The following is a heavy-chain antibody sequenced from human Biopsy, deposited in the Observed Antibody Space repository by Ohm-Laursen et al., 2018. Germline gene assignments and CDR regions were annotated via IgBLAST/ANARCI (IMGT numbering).Heavy chain of an antibody. CDR2: IYSGGNT. D-gene: IGHD3-10*02. CDR3: AKDVFGGFSGSTDYYAYYFDS. CDR1: GFTVSSNY. Sequence: GSLRLSCAASGFTVSSNYMNWVRQAPGKGLEWVSIIYSGGNTYYADSVKGRFTISRDNSKNTVYLQMNSLRAEDTAVYYCAKDVFGGFSGSTDYYAYYFDSWGQGTLVTVSS. V-gene: IGHV3-53*01. J-gene: IGHJ4*02.